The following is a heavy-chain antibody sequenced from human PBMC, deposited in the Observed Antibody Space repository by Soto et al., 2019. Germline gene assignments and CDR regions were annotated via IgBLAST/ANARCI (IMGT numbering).Heavy chain of an antibody. CDR2: ISSSSSYI. CDR1: GFTFSSYT. CDR3: ARDWSGDYSFDY. Sequence: EVQLVESGGGLVKPGGSLRLSCAASGFTFSSYTMNWVRQAPGKGLEWVSSISSSSSYIYYADSVKGRFTISRDNATNSLFLQMTSLRAKDTAVYYCARDWSGDYSFDYWGQGTLVTVSS. J-gene: IGHJ4*02. V-gene: IGHV3-21*01. D-gene: IGHD3-10*01.